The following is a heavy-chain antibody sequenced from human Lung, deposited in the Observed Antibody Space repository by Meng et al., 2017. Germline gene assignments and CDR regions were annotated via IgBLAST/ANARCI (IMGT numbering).Heavy chain of an antibody. V-gene: IGHV2-5*02. D-gene: IGHD3-9*01. CDR1: GFSLTTSGGG. CDR2: IYWGGQK. J-gene: IGHJ4*02. CDR3: VHTYDIRTYFDH. Sequence: IILKESGPTLVKPTQTLTLTCNFSGFSLTTSGGGVGWIRQPPGKALEWLALIYWGGQKRYSPSLKNGLTLSTDTSKNHVALTLAKMDPVDTASYYCVHTYDIRTYFDHWGQGILVTVSS.